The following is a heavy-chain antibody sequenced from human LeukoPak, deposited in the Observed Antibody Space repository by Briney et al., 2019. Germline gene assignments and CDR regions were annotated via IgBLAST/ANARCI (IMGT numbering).Heavy chain of an antibody. D-gene: IGHD3-22*01. CDR3: ASVRDRSSYFYDLDY. Sequence: SETLSLTCTVSGGSITSYYWSWIRQPPGKGLEWIGCIHYSGSTNYNPSLKSRVTISVDTSKNQFSLKLSSVTAADTAVYYCASVRDRSSYFYDLDYWGQGTLVTVSS. CDR2: IHYSGST. CDR1: GGSITSYY. J-gene: IGHJ4*02. V-gene: IGHV4-59*01.